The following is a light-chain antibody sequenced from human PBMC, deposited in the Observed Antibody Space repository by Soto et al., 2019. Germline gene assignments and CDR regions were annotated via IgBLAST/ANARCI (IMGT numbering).Light chain of an antibody. Sequence: QLVLTQPRSVSGSLGQSVTVSCTGTSSDVGGYNYVAWYQQHPGKAPKLMISDVNKRPSGVPDRFSGSKSGNTASLTISGLQAEDEADYFCCSFAGRIFVFGTGTKVTVL. J-gene: IGLJ1*01. CDR1: SSDVGGYNY. CDR3: CSFAGRIFV. CDR2: DVN. V-gene: IGLV2-11*01.